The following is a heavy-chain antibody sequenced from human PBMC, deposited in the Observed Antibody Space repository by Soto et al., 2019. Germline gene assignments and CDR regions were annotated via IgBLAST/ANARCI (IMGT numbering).Heavy chain of an antibody. Sequence: QVQLVESGGGVVQPGRSLRLSCAAPGFTFSSYAMHWVRQAPGKGLEWVAVISYDGSNKYYADSVKGRFTISRDNSKNTLYLQMNSLRADDTAVYYCASTLDVWGQGTTVTVSS. J-gene: IGHJ6*02. CDR3: ASTLDV. V-gene: IGHV3-30-3*01. CDR2: ISYDGSNK. CDR1: GFTFSSYA.